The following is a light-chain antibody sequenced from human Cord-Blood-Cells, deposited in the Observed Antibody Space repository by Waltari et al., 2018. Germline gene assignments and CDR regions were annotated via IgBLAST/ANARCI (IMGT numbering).Light chain of an antibody. CDR3: QQYYSTPPFT. V-gene: IGKV4-1*01. CDR1: QSGLYSSNNKNY. Sequence: DIVMTQAPDSLAVSLGEGATINCKSTQSGLYSSNNKNYLAWYQQKPGQPPKLLIYWASTRESVVPDRFSGSESGTDFTLTIRSLQAEDVAVYYCQQYYSTPPFTFGPGTKVDI. J-gene: IGKJ3*01. CDR2: WAS.